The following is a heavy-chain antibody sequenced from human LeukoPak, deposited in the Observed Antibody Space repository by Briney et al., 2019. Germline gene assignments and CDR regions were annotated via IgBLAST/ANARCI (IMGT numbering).Heavy chain of an antibody. Sequence: ASQTLSLTCTVSGGSISSYYWSWIRQPPGKGLEWIGYIYYSGSTNYNPSLKSRVTISVDTSKNQFSLKLSSVTAADTAVYYCAREARIVVVPAAHKAFDYWGQGTLVTVSS. CDR1: GGSISSYY. CDR3: AREARIVVVPAAHKAFDY. D-gene: IGHD2-2*01. CDR2: IYYSGST. J-gene: IGHJ4*02. V-gene: IGHV4-59*12.